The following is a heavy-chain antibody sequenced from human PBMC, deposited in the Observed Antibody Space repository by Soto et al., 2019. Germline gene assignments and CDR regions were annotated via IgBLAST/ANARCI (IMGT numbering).Heavy chain of an antibody. D-gene: IGHD5-12*01. J-gene: IGHJ5*01. V-gene: IGHV1-2*02. CDR2: INPDGGGT. CDR1: GYTFTDYY. CDR3: ARDLDGYTDFDS. Sequence: QVQLVQSGAEVKKPGASVKVSCKASGYTFTDYYIHWVRQTPGQGLEWMGRINPDGGGTKYAQKCQGRVTMTSDTSTQTAFMEVNRLTSDDTAMFYCARDLDGYTDFDSWGQGTPITVSS.